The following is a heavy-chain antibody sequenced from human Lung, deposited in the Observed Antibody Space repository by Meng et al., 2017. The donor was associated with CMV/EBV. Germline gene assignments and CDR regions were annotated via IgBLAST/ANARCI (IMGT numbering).Heavy chain of an antibody. V-gene: IGHV4-59*01. CDR3: AGPDEAGNTPHDIFDI. CDR1: GWSISGYY. CDR2: VHYTGTT. Sequence: SXTLSLXCSVSGWSISGYYWSWVRQPPGKGLEYIGYVHYTGTTNYSPSLKGRVSISVDRARNQFSLKLTSVTAADTAVYFCAGPDEAGNTPHDIFDIWVQGTXVTV. J-gene: IGHJ3*02. D-gene: IGHD1-14*01.